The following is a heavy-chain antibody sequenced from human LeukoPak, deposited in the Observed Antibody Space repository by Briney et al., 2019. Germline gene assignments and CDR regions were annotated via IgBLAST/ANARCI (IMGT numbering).Heavy chain of an antibody. J-gene: IGHJ4*02. Sequence: PGGSLRLSCAASGFTFSSNWMHWVRQAPGKGLVWVSRINEDGSTTNYADSVKGRFTISRDNAKNTLYLQMNSLRAEDTAVYYCAKGGYSSSLGFDYWGQGTLVTVSS. CDR3: AKGGYSSSLGFDY. V-gene: IGHV3-74*01. CDR1: GFTFSSNW. D-gene: IGHD6-6*01. CDR2: INEDGSTT.